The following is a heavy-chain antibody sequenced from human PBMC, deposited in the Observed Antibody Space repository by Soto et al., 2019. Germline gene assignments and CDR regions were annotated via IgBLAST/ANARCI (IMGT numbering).Heavy chain of an antibody. V-gene: IGHV1-8*01. CDR2: MNPNSGYT. Sequence: QVQLVQSGAEVKTPGASVKVSCKASGYTFTNYDINWVRQATGQGLEWMGWMNPNSGYTAYAQKFQGRVTMTRSTSIGTAYMELSNLRSDDTAVYYCARWIDSSGPWGFQHWGQGTLVSVFS. D-gene: IGHD3-22*01. CDR1: GYTFTNYD. J-gene: IGHJ1*01. CDR3: ARWIDSSGPWGFQH.